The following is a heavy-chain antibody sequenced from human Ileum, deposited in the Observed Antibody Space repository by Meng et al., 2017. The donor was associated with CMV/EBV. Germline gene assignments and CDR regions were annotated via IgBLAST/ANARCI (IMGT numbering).Heavy chain of an antibody. CDR3: AREMGAHDY. CDR1: GDSVSSNIAA. D-gene: IGHD4/OR15-4a*01. Sequence: QVQLQQAVPGLVKPSQTLSLTCASSGDSVSSNIAAWSWIRQSPSRGLECLGRTYYRSKWYDDYAVSVKSRVTITPDTSKNQFSLHLNSVSPEDTAIYFCAREMGAHDYWGQGTLVTVSS. J-gene: IGHJ4*02. CDR2: TYYRSKWYD. V-gene: IGHV6-1*01.